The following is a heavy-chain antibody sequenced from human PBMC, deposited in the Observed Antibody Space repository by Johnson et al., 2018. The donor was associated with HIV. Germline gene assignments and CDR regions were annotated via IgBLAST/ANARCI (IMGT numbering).Heavy chain of an antibody. CDR3: AREFSSSDGALYI. J-gene: IGHJ3*02. V-gene: IGHV3-30-3*01. CDR2: ISYDGSNK. CDR1: GFTFSSYA. Sequence: QVQLVESGGGVVQPGRSLRLSCAASGFTFSSYAMHWVRQSPGKGLEWVAVISYDGSNKYYADSVRGRFTIFRDTSKNTLYLQINSLSADDTAVYCCAREFSSSDGALYILGQWTMCTVSS. D-gene: IGHD6-13*01.